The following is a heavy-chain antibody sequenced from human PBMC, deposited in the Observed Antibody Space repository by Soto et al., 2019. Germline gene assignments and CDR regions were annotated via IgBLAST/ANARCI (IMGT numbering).Heavy chain of an antibody. CDR3: AREEESVGSPPSGFHP. V-gene: IGHV3-7*03. Sequence: GGSLRSCCVGSGFTFGKYWMDWVCQTTGRGLEWVDNIKQDGSEKFYVDSVRGRFTISRDNAKNSVYLEMNRLRDEDTGVYYCAREEESVGSPPSGFHPWGQGVQVTVSS. D-gene: IGHD3-10*01. J-gene: IGHJ5*02. CDR2: IKQDGSEK. CDR1: GFTFGKYW.